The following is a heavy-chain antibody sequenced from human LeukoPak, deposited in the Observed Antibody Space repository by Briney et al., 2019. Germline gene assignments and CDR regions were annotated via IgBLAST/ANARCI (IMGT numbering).Heavy chain of an antibody. CDR1: GYTFTSYG. V-gene: IGHV1-18*01. CDR3: ARTVYYDSSGYSGD. Sequence: GASVKVSCKASGYTFTSYGISWVRQAPGQGLEWMGWISAYNGNTNYAQKLQGRVTMTTDTSTSTAYMELRSLRSDDTAVYYCARTVYYDSSGYSGDWGQGTLVTVSS. J-gene: IGHJ4*02. CDR2: ISAYNGNT. D-gene: IGHD3-22*01.